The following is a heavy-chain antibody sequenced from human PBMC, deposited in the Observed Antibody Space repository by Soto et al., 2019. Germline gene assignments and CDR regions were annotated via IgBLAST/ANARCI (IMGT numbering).Heavy chain of an antibody. Sequence: GGSLRLSCAASGFTFSSYAMSWVRQAPGKGLEWVSAISGSGGSTYYADSVKGRFTISRDNSKNTLYLQMNSLRAEDTAVYYCAKNWVHYDFWSGSYYFDYWGQGSLVTVSS. D-gene: IGHD3-3*01. CDR2: ISGSGGST. V-gene: IGHV3-23*01. J-gene: IGHJ4*02. CDR3: AKNWVHYDFWSGSYYFDY. CDR1: GFTFSSYA.